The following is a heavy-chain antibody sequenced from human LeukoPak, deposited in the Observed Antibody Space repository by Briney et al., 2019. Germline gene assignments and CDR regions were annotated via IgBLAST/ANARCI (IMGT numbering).Heavy chain of an antibody. CDR2: IFPIFATA. CDR1: GGTFSTYA. Sequence: ASVKVSCKASGGTFSTYAISWVRQAPGQGLEWMGRIFPIFATANYAQKFQGRVTITADESTSTAYMELSSLRSEDTAVYYCARESGSYEAYFDYWGQGTLVTVSS. CDR3: ARESGSYEAYFDY. V-gene: IGHV1-69*13. D-gene: IGHD1-26*01. J-gene: IGHJ4*02.